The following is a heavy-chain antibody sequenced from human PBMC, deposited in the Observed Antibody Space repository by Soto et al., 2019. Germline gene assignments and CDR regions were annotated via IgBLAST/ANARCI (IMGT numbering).Heavy chain of an antibody. Sequence: QVQLQESGPGLVKPSETLSLTCTVSGGSISSYYWSWIRQPPGKGLEWIGYIYYSGSTNYNPSLKSRVTISVDTSKNHFSLKRSSVTAADTAVYYCARAQQPDYYYYGMDVWGQGTTVTVSS. CDR3: ARAQQPDYYYYGMDV. J-gene: IGHJ6*02. CDR1: GGSISSYY. CDR2: IYYSGST. V-gene: IGHV4-59*01. D-gene: IGHD6-13*01.